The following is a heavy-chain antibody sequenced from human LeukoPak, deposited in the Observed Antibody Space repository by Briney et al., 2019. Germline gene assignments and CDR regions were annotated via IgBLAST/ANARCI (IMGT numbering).Heavy chain of an antibody. CDR2: IYYSGST. Sequence: SETLSLTCTVSGGSISSYYWSWIRQPPGKGLEWIGYIYYSGSTNYNPSLKSRVTISVDTSKNQFSLKLSSVTAADTAVYYCARDSRRITIFGVVTTPLHYWGQGTLVTVSS. V-gene: IGHV4-59*01. CDR3: ARDSRRITIFGVVTTPLHY. CDR1: GGSISSYY. J-gene: IGHJ4*02. D-gene: IGHD3-3*01.